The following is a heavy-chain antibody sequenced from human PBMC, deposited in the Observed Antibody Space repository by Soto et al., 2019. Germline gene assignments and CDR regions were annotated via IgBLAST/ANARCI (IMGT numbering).Heavy chain of an antibody. CDR1: GGSISRGGYY. J-gene: IGHJ5*02. CDR2: IYYSGST. Sequence: QVQLQESGPGLVKPSQTLSLTCTVSGGSISRGGYYWSWIRQHPGTGLAWIGSIYYSGSTYYNPSLKSRVTISVETSKNQFSLKLSSVTAADTAVYYCARGEDYYDSSGYYRRRWFDPWGQGTLVTVAS. D-gene: IGHD3-22*01. V-gene: IGHV4-31*03. CDR3: ARGEDYYDSSGYYRRRWFDP.